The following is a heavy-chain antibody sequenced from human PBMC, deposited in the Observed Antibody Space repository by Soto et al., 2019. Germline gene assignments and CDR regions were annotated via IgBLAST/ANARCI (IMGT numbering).Heavy chain of an antibody. CDR1: GFTFSSYW. CDR3: ARAFRCVGGNDCDSPFDY. V-gene: IGHV3-74*01. Sequence: EVQLVESGGGVVQPGGSLRLSCAASGFTFSSYWMYWVRQTPGKGLVCISRINSDGTRTTYAHSVKGRFTISRDNAKNTGYLQMNSLRPEDTTVYYCARAFRCVGGNDCDSPFDYWGQGALVTVSS. J-gene: IGHJ4*02. CDR2: INSDGTRT. D-gene: IGHD2-21*02.